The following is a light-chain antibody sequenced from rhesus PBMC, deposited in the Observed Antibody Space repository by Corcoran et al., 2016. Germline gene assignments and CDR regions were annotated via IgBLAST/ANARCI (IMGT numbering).Light chain of an antibody. Sequence: DIQMTKSPSSLSASVGDTVTITCRASQAISNYLAWFQQKPGKAPKPLIYYASNLESGVPSRLSGSGSGTDFTLNINSLQPVDFAVYHCQQYNSYPPAFGQGTKVEIK. J-gene: IGKJ1*01. CDR3: QQYNSYPPA. V-gene: IGKV1S14*01. CDR2: YAS. CDR1: QAISNY.